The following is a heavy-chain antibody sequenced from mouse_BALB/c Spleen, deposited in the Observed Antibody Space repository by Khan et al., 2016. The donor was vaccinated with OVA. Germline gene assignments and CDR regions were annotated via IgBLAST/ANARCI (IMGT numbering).Heavy chain of an antibody. Sequence: VQVVESGPGLVAPSQRLSITCTVSGFSLTGYGVNWVRQPPGKGLEWLGMIWGDGSTDYNSVLKSRLSISKDNSKSQIFLKMNSLQTDDTARYYCARAYYGNYREAMDYWGQGTSVTVSS. CDR3: ARAYYGNYREAMDY. V-gene: IGHV2-6-7*01. J-gene: IGHJ4*01. CDR1: GFSLTGYG. D-gene: IGHD2-10*01. CDR2: IWGDGST.